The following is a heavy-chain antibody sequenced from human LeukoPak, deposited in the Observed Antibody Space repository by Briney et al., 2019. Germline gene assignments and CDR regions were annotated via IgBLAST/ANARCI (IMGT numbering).Heavy chain of an antibody. CDR2: FYHGGST. CDR3: ARAYSSSWYWNWFDP. J-gene: IGHJ5*02. Sequence: SETLSLTCTVSGYSISTGYYWDWIRQPPGKGLEWIGTFYHGGSTYYNPSLKSRVTISVDTSKNQFSLKMSSVTAADTAVYFCARAYSSSWYWNWFDPWGQGTLVTVSS. V-gene: IGHV4-38-2*02. D-gene: IGHD6-13*01. CDR1: GYSISTGYY.